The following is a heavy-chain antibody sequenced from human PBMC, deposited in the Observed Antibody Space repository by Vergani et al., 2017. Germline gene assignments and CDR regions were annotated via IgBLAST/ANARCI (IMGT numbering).Heavy chain of an antibody. CDR2: IYHSGST. CDR1: GGSISSGGYS. Sequence: QLQLQESGSGLVKPSQTLSLTCAVSGGSISSGGYSWSWIRQPPGKGLEWIGYIYHSGSTNYNPSLKSRVTISVDTSKNQFSLKLSSVTAADPAVYYCARVAGSGTEFDYWGQGTLVTVSS. V-gene: IGHV4-30-2*01. J-gene: IGHJ4*02. CDR3: ARVAGSGTEFDY. D-gene: IGHD3-10*01.